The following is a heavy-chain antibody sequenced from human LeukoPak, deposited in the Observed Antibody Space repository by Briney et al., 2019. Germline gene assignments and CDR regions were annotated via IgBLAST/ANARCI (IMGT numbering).Heavy chain of an antibody. CDR3: ARGGSTFDI. CDR2: IKQDGSEK. D-gene: IGHD3-10*01. J-gene: IGHJ3*02. CDR1: GLTLGNYW. Sequence: GGYLKLACAAAGLTLGNYWRSWVRQAQGKELEWVANIKQDGSEKYYVDSVKGRFTISRDNAKNSLYLQMNTLRAEDTAVYYCARGGSTFDIWGPGTMVTVSS. V-gene: IGHV3-7*01.